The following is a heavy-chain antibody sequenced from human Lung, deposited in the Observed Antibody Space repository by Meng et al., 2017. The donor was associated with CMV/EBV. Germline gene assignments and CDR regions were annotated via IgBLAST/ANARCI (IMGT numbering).Heavy chain of an antibody. J-gene: IGHJ4*02. CDR2: INPRDSGT. V-gene: IGHV5-51*01. D-gene: IGHD2-21*01. CDR1: GYGFTTYS. CDR3: AKRAYCGAEFGN. Sequence: GEXXKISCPVSGYGFTTYSISWVRQISGKGLEWMGVINPRDSGTVYMMSFQGRVTISTDNSMNTLYLQWNSLRASDTAIYYCAKRAYCGAEFGNWGQGTXVTVDS.